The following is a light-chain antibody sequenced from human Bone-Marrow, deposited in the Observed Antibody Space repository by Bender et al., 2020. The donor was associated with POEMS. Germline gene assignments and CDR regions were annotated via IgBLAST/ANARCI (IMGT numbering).Light chain of an antibody. CDR3: VAWDASLNGWV. CDR1: SSNIGSNS. V-gene: IGLV1-47*01. Sequence: QSVLAQPPSASGTPGQSVTISCSGSSSNIGSNSVSWYQQLPGMAPKLLIYRNYQRPSGVPDRFSGSTSGTSASLAITGLQSDDEAIYFCVAWDASLNGWVFGGGTKLTVL. CDR2: RNY. J-gene: IGLJ3*02.